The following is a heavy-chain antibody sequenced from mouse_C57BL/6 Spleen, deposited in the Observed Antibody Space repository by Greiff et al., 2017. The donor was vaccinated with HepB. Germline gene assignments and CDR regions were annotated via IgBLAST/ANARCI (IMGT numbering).Heavy chain of an antibody. D-gene: IGHD2-3*01. Sequence: QVQLQQSGPELVKPGASVKISCKASGYSFTSYYIHWVKQRPGQGLEWIGWIYPGSGNTKYNEKFKGKATLTADTSSSTAYMQLSSLTSEDSAVYYCATSYDGYYVGFAYWGQGTLVTVSA. CDR1: GYSFTSYY. V-gene: IGHV1-66*01. J-gene: IGHJ3*01. CDR2: IYPGSGNT. CDR3: ATSYDGYYVGFAY.